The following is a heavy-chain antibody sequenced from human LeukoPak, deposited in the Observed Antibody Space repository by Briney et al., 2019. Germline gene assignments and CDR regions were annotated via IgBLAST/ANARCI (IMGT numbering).Heavy chain of an antibody. D-gene: IGHD2-2*01. CDR3: ASGSVCSSTSCEEWFDP. Sequence: ASVKVSCKASGYTFTSYDINWVRQATGQGLEWMGWMNPNSGDTGYAQKFQGRVTITRNTSISTAYMELSSLRSEDTAVYYCASGSVCSSTSCEEWFDPWGQGTLVTVSS. V-gene: IGHV1-8*03. CDR1: GYTFTSYD. J-gene: IGHJ5*02. CDR2: MNPNSGDT.